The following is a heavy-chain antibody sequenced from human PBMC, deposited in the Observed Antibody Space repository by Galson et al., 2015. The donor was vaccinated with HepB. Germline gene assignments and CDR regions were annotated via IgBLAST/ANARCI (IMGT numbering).Heavy chain of an antibody. CDR1: GYTFTSYA. V-gene: IGHV1-3*01. CDR2: INVGNGNT. J-gene: IGHJ4*02. D-gene: IGHD5-18*01. Sequence: SVKVSCKASGYTFTSYAIHWVRQAPGHSLEWMGWINVGNGNTIYSKKFQGRVTISRDISASTAYLDLPSLSSEDTAVYYCTRDTAMAHWDYWGQGTRVTVSS. CDR3: TRDTAMAHWDY.